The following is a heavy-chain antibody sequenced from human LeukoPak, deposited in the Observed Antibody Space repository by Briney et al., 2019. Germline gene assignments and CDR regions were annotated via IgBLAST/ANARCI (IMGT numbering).Heavy chain of an antibody. J-gene: IGHJ4*02. CDR1: GFTFSSYC. V-gene: IGHV3-30*04. CDR3: ARDLSEYGWFGELYY. CDR2: ILSDGSKK. Sequence: GGSLRLSCAASGFTFSSYCMHWVRPAASKGLEWVAVILSDGSKKYYADSVKGRFSISTDTSTNTLYLQMNSVMTADTAVTYRARDLSEYGWFGELYYWGQGTLVTVSS. D-gene: IGHD3-10*01.